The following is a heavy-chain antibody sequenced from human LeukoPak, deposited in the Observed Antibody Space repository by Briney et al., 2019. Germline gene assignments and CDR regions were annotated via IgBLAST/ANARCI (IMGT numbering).Heavy chain of an antibody. D-gene: IGHD6-19*01. CDR3: AISPPVAGGEADY. Sequence: PGGSLRLSCAASGFTFSSYAMSWVRQAPGKGLEWVSAISGSGGSTYYADSVKGRFTISRDNSKNTLYLQMNSPRAEDTALYYCAISPPVAGGEADYWGQGTLDTVSS. V-gene: IGHV3-23*01. J-gene: IGHJ4*02. CDR2: ISGSGGST. CDR1: GFTFSSYA.